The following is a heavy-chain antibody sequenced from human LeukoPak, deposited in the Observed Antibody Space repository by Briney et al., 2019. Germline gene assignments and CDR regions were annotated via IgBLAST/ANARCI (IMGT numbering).Heavy chain of an antibody. V-gene: IGHV4-61*08. J-gene: IGHJ5*02. CDR3: ARVEYGQLVGIDP. CDR1: GGSISSGGYY. D-gene: IGHD6-6*01. Sequence: PSETLSLTCAVSGGSISSGGYYWSWIRQPPGKGLEWIGYIYYSGSTNYNPSLKSRVTISVDTSKNQFSLKLSSVTAADTAVYYCARVEYGQLVGIDPWGQGTLVTVSS. CDR2: IYYSGST.